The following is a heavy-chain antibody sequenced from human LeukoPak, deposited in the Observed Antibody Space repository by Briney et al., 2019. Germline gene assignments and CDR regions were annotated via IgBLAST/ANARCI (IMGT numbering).Heavy chain of an antibody. Sequence: SETLSLACTVSGYSISSDYYWGWIRQTLGKGLEWIGSVYHSGTTYHNPSLKSRVTMSVDTSKNQFSLKLSSVTAADTAVYYCARPGRKRKGSTRDGGYFDYWGQGTLVTVSS. V-gene: IGHV4-38-2*02. CDR1: GYSISSDYY. CDR2: VYHSGTT. D-gene: IGHD2-2*01. CDR3: ARPGRKRKGSTRDGGYFDY. J-gene: IGHJ4*02.